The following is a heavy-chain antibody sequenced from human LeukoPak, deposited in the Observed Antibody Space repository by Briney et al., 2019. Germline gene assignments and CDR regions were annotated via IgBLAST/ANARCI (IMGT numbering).Heavy chain of an antibody. J-gene: IGHJ6*02. V-gene: IGHV1-69*04. CDR1: GVMFRNHA. D-gene: IGHD1-7*01. Sequence: GASVKVSCRASGVMFRNHAISWVRQAPGHGLEWMGRIIAMLDVEDYAQTLQGRVTITADTSTSTAYMELSSLTSEDTGVYYCVIMEIRDTGFHNGMDVWGQGTTVTVS. CDR2: IIAMLDVE. CDR3: VIMEIRDTGFHNGMDV.